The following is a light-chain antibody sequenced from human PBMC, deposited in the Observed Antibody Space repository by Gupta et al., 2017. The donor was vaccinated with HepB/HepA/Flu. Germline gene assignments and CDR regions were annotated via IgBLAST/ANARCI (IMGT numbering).Light chain of an antibody. CDR1: SSNIGNQY. CDR3: AAWDDSLGGYV. J-gene: IGLJ1*01. CDR2: RND. Sequence: QSVLTQPPSASGTPGQRVTISCSGSSSNIGNQYVLWYQQLPGTAPKLLIYRNDQRPSGVPDRFSGSKSGTSASLAISGLRSEDEADYYCAAWDDSLGGYVFATGTKVTVL. V-gene: IGLV1-47*01.